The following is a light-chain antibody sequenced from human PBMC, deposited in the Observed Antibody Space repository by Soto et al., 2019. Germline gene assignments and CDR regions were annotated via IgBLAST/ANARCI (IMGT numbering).Light chain of an antibody. CDR3: HQDDVWPALT. CDR2: GAS. CDR1: QSVSSN. V-gene: IGKV3-15*01. Sequence: EKALTQSPVTLSLSPGERATLSCRASQSVSSNLAWYQQRPGQAPRLLIYGASTRAGGVPDIYSGSGSGTEFILAITGQQSEDSAVYYCHQDDVWPALTVGGGTKV. J-gene: IGKJ4*01.